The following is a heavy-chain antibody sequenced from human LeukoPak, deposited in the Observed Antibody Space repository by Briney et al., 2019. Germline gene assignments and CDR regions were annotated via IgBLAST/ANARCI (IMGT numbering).Heavy chain of an antibody. D-gene: IGHD4-23*01. CDR2: ICPDDSNI. CDR3: ARFGGATFAQAFFDF. V-gene: IGHV5-51*01. CDR1: GYDFFGYW. J-gene: IGHJ4*02. Sequence: GESLKISCKGSGYDFFGYWIAWVRQMPGKGLEWVGIICPDDSNIKYSPAFQGQVTISAVKSLSTSYLQWDSLKASDSAMYYCARFGGATFAQAFFDFWGQGTLVTVSS.